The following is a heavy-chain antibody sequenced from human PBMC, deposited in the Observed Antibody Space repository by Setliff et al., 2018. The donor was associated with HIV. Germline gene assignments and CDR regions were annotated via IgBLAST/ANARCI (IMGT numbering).Heavy chain of an antibody. CDR3: ARECDDSGDYLSLFVH. D-gene: IGHD4-17*01. CDR2: NYSTGDT. V-gene: IGHV4-4*09. Sequence: APETLSLTCSVSGGSISNFYWRWIRQPPGKGLEWVGHNYSTGDTNYNPSLKSRVSLSIDTSKNQFSLNLRSVTAADTAVYYCARECDDSGDYLSLFVHWGQGALVIVSS. CDR1: GGSISNFY. J-gene: IGHJ4*02.